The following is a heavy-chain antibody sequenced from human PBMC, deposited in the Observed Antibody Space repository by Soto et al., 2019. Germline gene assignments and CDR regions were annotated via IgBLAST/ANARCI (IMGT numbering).Heavy chain of an antibody. CDR1: GGSVSSGGYS. V-gene: IGHV4-30-2*01. CDR3: VRVPGP. J-gene: IGHJ5*02. CDR2: IYHSGST. Sequence: SETLSLTCVVSGGSVSSGGYSWSWIRQPPGKGLEWIGYIYHSGSTYYNPSLKSRVTISVDRSKNQFSLKLSSVTAADTAVYYCVRVPGPWGQGTLVTVSS.